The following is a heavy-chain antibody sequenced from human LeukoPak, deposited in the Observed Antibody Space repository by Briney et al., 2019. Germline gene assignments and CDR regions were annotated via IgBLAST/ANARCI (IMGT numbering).Heavy chain of an antibody. CDR1: GYTFTSYG. CDR3: ASTSPCSGGSCYPLGY. D-gene: IGHD2-15*01. CDR2: ISAYNGNT. V-gene: IGHV1-18*01. J-gene: IGHJ4*02. Sequence: ASVKVSCKASGYTFTSYGISWVRQAPGQGLEWMGWISAYNGNTNYAQKLQGRVTMTTDTYKGTAYMELRSLRSDDTAVYYCASTSPCSGGSCYPLGYWGQGTLVTVSS.